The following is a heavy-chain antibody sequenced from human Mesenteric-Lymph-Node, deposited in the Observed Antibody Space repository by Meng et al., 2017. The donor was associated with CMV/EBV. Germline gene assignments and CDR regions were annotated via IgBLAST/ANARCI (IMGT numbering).Heavy chain of an antibody. V-gene: IGHV3-74*01. J-gene: IGHJ6*02. Sequence: SCAASGFTFSSYWMHWVRQAPGKGLVWVSRINSDGSSTSYADSVKGRFTISRDNAKNTLYLQMNSLRAEDTAVYYCARDCEYSSSLGAKRRGGMDVWGQGTTVTVSS. CDR1: GFTFSSYW. CDR3: ARDCEYSSSLGAKRRGGMDV. CDR2: INSDGSST. D-gene: IGHD6-6*01.